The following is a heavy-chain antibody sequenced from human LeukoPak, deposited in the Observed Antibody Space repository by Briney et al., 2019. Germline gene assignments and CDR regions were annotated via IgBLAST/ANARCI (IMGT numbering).Heavy chain of an antibody. V-gene: IGHV4-34*01. Sequence: SETLSLTCAVYGASFNVYYWTWIRQPPGKGLEWIGEINHIGSTNYNPSLKSRVTISVDTSKNQLSLKLTSVTAADAAIYYCARGPNSTGWYPHWGQGTLVTVSS. J-gene: IGHJ4*02. CDR1: GASFNVYY. CDR2: INHIGST. CDR3: ARGPNSTGWYPH. D-gene: IGHD6-19*01.